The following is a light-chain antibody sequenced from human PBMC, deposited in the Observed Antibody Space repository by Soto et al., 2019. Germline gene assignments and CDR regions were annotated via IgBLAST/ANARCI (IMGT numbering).Light chain of an antibody. CDR3: QKDNSSPLT. CDR2: SAS. V-gene: IGKV1-27*01. J-gene: IGKJ4*01. Sequence: DIQMTQSPSSLSASVGDRVTITCRASQGIRNDLAWYQQKPGKVPKLLIYSASTLQTGVPSRFSGSGSGTDFTLTISSLQPEDVATYYCQKDNSSPLTFGRGTKVEIK. CDR1: QGIRND.